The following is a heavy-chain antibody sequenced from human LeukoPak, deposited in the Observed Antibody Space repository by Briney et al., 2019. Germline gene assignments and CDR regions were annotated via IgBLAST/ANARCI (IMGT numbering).Heavy chain of an antibody. Sequence: GASVKVSCKASGYTFTGYYMHWVRQAPGQGLEWMGWINPNSGGTNYAQKLQGRVTMTRDTSISTAYMELSRLRSDDTAVYYCARDQNIAAAGTALPPYYYYGMDVWGQGTTVTVSS. CDR1: GYTFTGYY. V-gene: IGHV1-2*02. CDR3: ARDQNIAAAGTALPPYYYYGMDV. CDR2: INPNSGGT. D-gene: IGHD6-13*01. J-gene: IGHJ6*02.